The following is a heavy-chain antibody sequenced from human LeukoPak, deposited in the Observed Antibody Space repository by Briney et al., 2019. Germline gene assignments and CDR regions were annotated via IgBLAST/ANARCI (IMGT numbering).Heavy chain of an antibody. V-gene: IGHV4-59*08. CDR1: GGSISTYY. CDR2: IYYSGST. D-gene: IGHD1-1*01. Sequence: SETLSLTCTVFGGSISTYYWSWIRQSPGKGLEWIGSIYYSGSTNYNPSLKSRVTISVDTSKNQFSLELSSVTAADTAVYYCAVNLTRHTFDIWGQGTMVTVSS. J-gene: IGHJ3*02. CDR3: AVNLTRHTFDI.